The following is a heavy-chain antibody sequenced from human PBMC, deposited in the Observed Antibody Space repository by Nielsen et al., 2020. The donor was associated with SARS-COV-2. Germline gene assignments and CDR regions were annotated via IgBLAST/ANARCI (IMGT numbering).Heavy chain of an antibody. D-gene: IGHD3-22*01. CDR2: INAGNGNT. Sequence: ASVKVSCKASGYTFTSYAMHWVRQAPGQRLEWMGWINAGNGNTKYSQKFQGRVTITRDTSASTAYMELSSLRSEDTAVYYCARDVTHYYDSSGYYSSYISAHWFDPWGQGTLVTSPQ. CDR3: ARDVTHYYDSSGYYSSYISAHWFDP. J-gene: IGHJ5*02. V-gene: IGHV1-3*01. CDR1: GYTFTSYA.